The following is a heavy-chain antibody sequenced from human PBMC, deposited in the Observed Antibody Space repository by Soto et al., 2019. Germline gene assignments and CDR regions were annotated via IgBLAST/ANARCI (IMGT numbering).Heavy chain of an antibody. J-gene: IGHJ5*02. CDR3: ARVKDADYRNWFDP. Sequence: ASVQVSCKASCYTFSDYYMHWVRQAPGQGLEWMGWINPKSGDTSYAQKFQGWVTTTRDTSISTGYMELSRLRSDDTAVYYCARVKDADYRNWFDPWGQGTLVTVSS. V-gene: IGHV1-2*04. CDR2: INPKSGDT. D-gene: IGHD4-17*01. CDR1: CYTFSDYY.